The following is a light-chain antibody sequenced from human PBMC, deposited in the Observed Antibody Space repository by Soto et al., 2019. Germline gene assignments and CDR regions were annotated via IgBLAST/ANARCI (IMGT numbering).Light chain of an antibody. Sequence: EIVLTQSPGTLSLSPRERDTLSCRASQSVSSSYLAWYQQNPGQAPRLLIYGASSRATGIPDRFSGSGSGTDFTVTISRLEAEDLAVYHGQQYRSSPYTVGRRTKREI. J-gene: IGKJ2*01. CDR2: GAS. V-gene: IGKV3-20*01. CDR3: QQYRSSPYT. CDR1: QSVSSSY.